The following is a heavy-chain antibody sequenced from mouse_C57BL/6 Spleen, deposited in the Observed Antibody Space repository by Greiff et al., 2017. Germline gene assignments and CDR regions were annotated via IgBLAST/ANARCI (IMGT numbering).Heavy chain of an antibody. V-gene: IGHV5-17*01. CDR3: ARGGVSTMDY. CDR2: ISSGSSTI. J-gene: IGHJ4*01. Sequence: EVMLVESGGGLVKPGGSLKLSCAASGFTFSDYGMHWVRQAPEKGLEWVAYISSGSSTIYYADTVKGRFTISRDNAKNTLFLQMTSLRSEDTAMYYCARGGVSTMDYWGQGTSVTVSS. CDR1: GFTFSDYG.